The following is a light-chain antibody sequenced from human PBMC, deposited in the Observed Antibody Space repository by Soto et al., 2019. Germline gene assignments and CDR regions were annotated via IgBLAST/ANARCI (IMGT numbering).Light chain of an antibody. J-gene: IGKJ4*01. V-gene: IGKV3D-11*01. Sequence: EIVVTQSPATLSLSLGERATLSCSASQGISGYLAWYQQRPGQAPRLLIDDASHSATGIPARFTGSGSGTDFTLHISRLEPEDTAVYYCQHLGNWHTFTFRGGPKEDI. CDR1: QGISGY. CDR2: DAS. CDR3: QHLGNWHTFT.